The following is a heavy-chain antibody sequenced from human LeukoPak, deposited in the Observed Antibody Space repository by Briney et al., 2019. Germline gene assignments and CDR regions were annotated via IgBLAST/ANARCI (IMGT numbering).Heavy chain of an antibody. CDR1: GFTVSSKY. CDR2: IYGSTSA. CDR3: ARLNFGDDY. V-gene: IGHV3-66*01. Sequence: PGGSLRLSCVASGFTVSSKYINWVRQAPGKGLEWVSLIYGSTSADYADSVKGRFTISRDNSMNTVYLQMNSLRAEDTAIYYCARLNFGDDYWGQGTLVAVSS. D-gene: IGHD4-17*01. J-gene: IGHJ4*02.